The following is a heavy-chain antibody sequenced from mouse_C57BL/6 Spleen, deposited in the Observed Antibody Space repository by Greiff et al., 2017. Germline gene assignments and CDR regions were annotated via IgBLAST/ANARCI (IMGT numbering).Heavy chain of an antibody. CDR2: IDPETGGT. V-gene: IGHV1-15*01. Sequence: VQLQQSGAELVRPGASVTLSCKASGYTFTDYEMHWVKQTPVHGLEWIGAIDPETGGTAYNQKFKGKAILTADKSSSTAYMELRSLTSEDSAVYYCTRGKFSPDYWGQGTTLTVSS. J-gene: IGHJ2*01. CDR1: GYTFTDYE. CDR3: TRGKFSPDY.